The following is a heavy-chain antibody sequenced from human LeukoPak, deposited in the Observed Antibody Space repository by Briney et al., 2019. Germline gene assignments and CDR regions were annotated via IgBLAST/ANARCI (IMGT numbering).Heavy chain of an antibody. CDR2: INPNSGGT. Sequence: ASVKVSCKASGYTFTGYYMHWVRQAPGQGLEWMGWINPNSGGTNYAQKFQGRVTMTTDTSTSTAYMELRSLRSDDTAVYYCAREEASGSYSSGFRGWFDPWGQGTLVTVSS. V-gene: IGHV1-2*02. CDR1: GYTFTGYY. D-gene: IGHD6-19*01. CDR3: AREEASGSYSSGFRGWFDP. J-gene: IGHJ5*02.